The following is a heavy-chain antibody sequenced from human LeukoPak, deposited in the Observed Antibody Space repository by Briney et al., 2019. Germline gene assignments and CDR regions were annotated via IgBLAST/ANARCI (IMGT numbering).Heavy chain of an antibody. J-gene: IGHJ4*02. Sequence: GSLRLSCAASGFAFSNYDMSWVRQAPGKGLEWVSAITGTGGSTYYADSVKGRFTISRDNSKNTLSLQMDSLRVEDTALYYCAKRGSYFRGFDYWGQGTLLTVPS. D-gene: IGHD3-10*01. V-gene: IGHV3-23*01. CDR1: GFAFSNYD. CDR3: AKRGSYFRGFDY. CDR2: ITGTGGST.